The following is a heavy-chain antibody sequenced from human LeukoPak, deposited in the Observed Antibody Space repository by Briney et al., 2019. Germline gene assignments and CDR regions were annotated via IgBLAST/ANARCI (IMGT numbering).Heavy chain of an antibody. J-gene: IGHJ5*02. CDR2: IYYSGST. Sequence: PSETLSLTCAVYGGSFSGYYWSWIRQPPGKGLEWIGSIYYSGSTYYNPSLKSRVTISVDTSKNQFSLKLSSVTAADTAVYYCARVEALGSSGVAWGQGTLVTVSS. D-gene: IGHD6-19*01. CDR1: GGSFSGYY. V-gene: IGHV4-34*01. CDR3: ARVEALGSSGVA.